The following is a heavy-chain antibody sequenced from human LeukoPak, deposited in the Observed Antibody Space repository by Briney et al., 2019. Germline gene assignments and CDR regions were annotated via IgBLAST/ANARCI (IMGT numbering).Heavy chain of an antibody. CDR1: GFTFNNYA. CDR3: VRGRYYYDVSGYPDY. D-gene: IGHD3-22*01. V-gene: IGHV3-30-3*01. Sequence: GGSLRLPCAASGFTFNNYAIHWVRQAPGKGLEWVALISYDGSDKYYPDSVKGRFTISRDNSKNTLYLQMNSLRPEDTALYYCVRGRYYYDVSGYPDYWGQGTLVTVSS. CDR2: ISYDGSDK. J-gene: IGHJ4*02.